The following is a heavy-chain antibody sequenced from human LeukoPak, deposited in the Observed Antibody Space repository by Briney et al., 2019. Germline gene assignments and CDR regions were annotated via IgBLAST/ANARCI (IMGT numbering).Heavy chain of an antibody. D-gene: IGHD3-10*01. J-gene: IGHJ3*02. CDR3: TTLLLLSPAGDDAFDI. CDR2: FDPEDGET. V-gene: IGHV1-24*01. Sequence: ASVKVSCKVSGYTLTELSMHWVRQAPGKGLEWMGGFDPEDGETICAQKFQDRVTMTEDTSTDTAYMELSSLRSEDTAVYYCTTLLLLSPAGDDAFDIWGQGTMVTVSS. CDR1: GYTLTELS.